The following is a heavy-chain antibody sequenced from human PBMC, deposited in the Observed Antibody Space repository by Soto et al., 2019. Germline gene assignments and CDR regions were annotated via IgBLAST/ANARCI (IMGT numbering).Heavy chain of an antibody. D-gene: IGHD5-18*01. Sequence: ASVKVSCKASGYIFTNNDVSWVRQATGQGLEWMGWMNPGSGYTGYAQKFQGRVTMTRNISIATAYMELSSLRADDTAIYYCARMASFGSLNWFDPWGQGTLVTVSS. CDR3: ARMASFGSLNWFDP. CDR1: GYIFTNND. CDR2: MNPGSGYT. J-gene: IGHJ5*02. V-gene: IGHV1-8*01.